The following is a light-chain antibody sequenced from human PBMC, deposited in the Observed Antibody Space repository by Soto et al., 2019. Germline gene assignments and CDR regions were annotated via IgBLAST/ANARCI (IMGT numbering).Light chain of an antibody. J-gene: IGKJ5*01. Sequence: EMGLTQSPGTPYLSPGERGTISGSAIRSVSSSYLAWYQQKPGQAPRLXIYGASSRATGIPDRFSGSGSGTDVTLTISRLEPEDFAVYYCQQYGSSLITFGQGTRLEIK. V-gene: IGKV3-20*01. CDR1: RSVSSSY. CDR3: QQYGSSLIT. CDR2: GAS.